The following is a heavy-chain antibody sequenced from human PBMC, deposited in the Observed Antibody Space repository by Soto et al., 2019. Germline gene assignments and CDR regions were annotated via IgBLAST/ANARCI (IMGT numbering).Heavy chain of an antibody. CDR3: ARVYCSGGSCYKGFDY. V-gene: IGHV4-61*01. CDR2: IYYSGST. D-gene: IGHD2-15*01. Sequence: PSETLSLTCTVSGGSVGSGSYYWSWIRHPPGKGLEWIGYIYYSGSTNDNPSLKSRVTISVDTSKNQFSLKLSSVTAADTAVYYCARVYCSGGSCYKGFDYWGQGTLVTVSS. CDR1: GGSVGSGSYY. J-gene: IGHJ4*02.